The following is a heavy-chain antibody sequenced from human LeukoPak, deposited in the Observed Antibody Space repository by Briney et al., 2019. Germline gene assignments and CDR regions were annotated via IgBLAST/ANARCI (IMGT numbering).Heavy chain of an antibody. Sequence: HSGGSLRLSCAASGFTFSSYAMHWVRQAPGKGLEYVSAINTNGGTTYYANSVKGRFTISRDNSKNTLYLQMGSLRPEDMAVYYCARVSSYWYYYMDVWGKGTTVTVSS. CDR2: INTNGGTT. V-gene: IGHV3-64*01. CDR1: GFTFSSYA. J-gene: IGHJ6*03. CDR3: ARVSSYWYYYMDV.